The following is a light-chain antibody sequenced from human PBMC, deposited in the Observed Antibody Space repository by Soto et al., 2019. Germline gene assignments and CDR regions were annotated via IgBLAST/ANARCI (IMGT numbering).Light chain of an antibody. J-gene: IGKJ3*01. CDR1: QSVLYTSNNQNY. CDR2: GAS. V-gene: IGKV4-1*01. Sequence: DIVMTQSPDSLGVSLGERATINCKFSQSVLYTSNNQNYLAWYQQKSGQPPKLLIYGASARESGVPARFSGGGSGTDFTLTINGLQADDVAVYYCQQYYLVPFTFGPGTKVDIK. CDR3: QQYYLVPFT.